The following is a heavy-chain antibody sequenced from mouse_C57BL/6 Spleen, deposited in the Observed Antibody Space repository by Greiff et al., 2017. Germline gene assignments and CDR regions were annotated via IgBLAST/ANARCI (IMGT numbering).Heavy chain of an antibody. CDR3: ARGILYYYYFDY. J-gene: IGHJ2*01. D-gene: IGHD2-1*01. CDR1: GYTFTSYW. Sequence: QVQLQQPGAELVKPGASVKMSCKASGYTFTSYWITWVKQRPGQGLEWIGDIYPGSGSTNYNEKFKSKATLTVDTSSSTAYMQLSSLTSEDSAVYYCARGILYYYYFDYWGQGTTLTVSS. V-gene: IGHV1-55*01. CDR2: IYPGSGST.